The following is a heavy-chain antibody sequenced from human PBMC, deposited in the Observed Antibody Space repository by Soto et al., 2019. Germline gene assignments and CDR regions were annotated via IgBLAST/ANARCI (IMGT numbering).Heavy chain of an antibody. Sequence: QVQLVQSGAEVKKPGASVKVSCKASGYTFTGYYMHWVRQAPGQGLEWMGWINPNRGGTNYAQKFQGRVTMTRDTSISTAYMELSRLRSDDTAVYYCARLATVTDYWGQGTLVTVSS. CDR3: ARLATVTDY. V-gene: IGHV1-2*02. CDR1: GYTFTGYY. J-gene: IGHJ4*02. CDR2: INPNRGGT. D-gene: IGHD4-17*01.